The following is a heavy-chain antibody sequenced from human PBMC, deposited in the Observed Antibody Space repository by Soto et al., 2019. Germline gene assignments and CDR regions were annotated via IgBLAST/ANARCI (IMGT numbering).Heavy chain of an antibody. CDR3: AKVSILTESYHYYAMDV. D-gene: IGHD3-9*01. Sequence: GGSLRLSCVASGFTFSTYGMSWVRQAPGKGLEWVSGIGGLSGGTDYADSVKGRLTISRDNSKNTLYLQMNSLRAEDTAVYFCAKVSILTESYHYYAMDVWGQGTTVTVSS. CDR2: IGGLSGGT. V-gene: IGHV3-23*01. CDR1: GFTFSTYG. J-gene: IGHJ6*02.